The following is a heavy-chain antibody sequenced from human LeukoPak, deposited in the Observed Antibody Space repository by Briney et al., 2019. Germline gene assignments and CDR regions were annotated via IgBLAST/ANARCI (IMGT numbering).Heavy chain of an antibody. CDR1: GGSISSYY. CDR2: IYYSGST. Sequence: SETLSLTCTVSGGSISSYYWSWIRQPPGKGLEWIGYIYYSGSTNYNPSLKSRVTISVDTSKNQFSLKLSSVTAADTAVYYCARLRGAVGATYWYFDLWGRGTLVTVSS. CDR3: ARLRGAVGATYWYFDL. J-gene: IGHJ2*01. V-gene: IGHV4-59*08. D-gene: IGHD1-26*01.